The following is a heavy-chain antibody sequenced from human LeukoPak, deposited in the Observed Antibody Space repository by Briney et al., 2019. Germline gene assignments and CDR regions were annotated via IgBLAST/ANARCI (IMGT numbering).Heavy chain of an antibody. CDR2: IIPIFGTA. CDR3: ARGVLFGVVIISNFDY. Sequence: SVKVSCKASGGTFSSYAISWVRQAPGQGLEWMGGIIPIFGTANYAQEFQGRVTITTDESTSTAYMELSSLRSEDTAVYYCARGVLFGVVIISNFDYWGQGTLVTVSS. CDR1: GGTFSSYA. J-gene: IGHJ4*02. D-gene: IGHD3-3*01. V-gene: IGHV1-69*05.